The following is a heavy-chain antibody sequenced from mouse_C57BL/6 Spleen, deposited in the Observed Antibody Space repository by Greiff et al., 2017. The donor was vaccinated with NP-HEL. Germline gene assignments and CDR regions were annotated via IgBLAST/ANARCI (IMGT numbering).Heavy chain of an antibody. CDR2: IDPSDSYT. V-gene: IGHV1-69*01. Sequence: QVQLQQPGAELVMPGASVKLSCKASGYTFTSYWMHWVKQRPGQGLEWIGEIDPSDSYTNYNQKFKGKSTLTVDKSSSTAYMQLSSLTSEDSAVYYCAKTGYSNYERYWYFDVWGTGTTVTVSS. J-gene: IGHJ1*03. CDR1: GYTFTSYW. D-gene: IGHD2-5*01. CDR3: AKTGYSNYERYWYFDV.